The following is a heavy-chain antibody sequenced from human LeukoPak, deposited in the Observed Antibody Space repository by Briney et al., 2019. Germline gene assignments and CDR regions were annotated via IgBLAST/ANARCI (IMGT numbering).Heavy chain of an antibody. CDR2: MNPNSGNT. D-gene: IGHD3-3*01. CDR3: AREYDFWSGYCMYNWFDP. V-gene: IGHV1-8*01. CDR1: GYTFTSYD. J-gene: IGHJ5*02. Sequence: ASVKVSCKASGYTFTSYDINWVRQATGQGLEWMGWMNPNSGNTGYAQKFQGRVTMTRNTSISTAYMELSSLRSEDTAVYYCAREYDFWSGYCMYNWFDPWGQGTLVTVSS.